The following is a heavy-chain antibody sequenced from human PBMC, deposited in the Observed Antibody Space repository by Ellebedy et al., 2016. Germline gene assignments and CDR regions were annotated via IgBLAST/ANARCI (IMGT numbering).Heavy chain of an antibody. V-gene: IGHV3-30*18. Sequence: GGSLRLSCAASGFTFSSYGIHWVRQAPGKGLEWVALISYDGSNKFYTDSVRGRFTISRDNSANTLYLQMNSLRPEDTAIYYCAKAGHVGERGVMSRLERALFFVSWGQGTVVTVSS. CDR3: AKAGHVGERGVMSRLERALFFVS. CDR1: GFTFSSYG. J-gene: IGHJ5*01. CDR2: ISYDGSNK. D-gene: IGHD3-10*01.